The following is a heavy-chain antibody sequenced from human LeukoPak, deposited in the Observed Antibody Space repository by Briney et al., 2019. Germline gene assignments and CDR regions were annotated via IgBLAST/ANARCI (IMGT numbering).Heavy chain of an antibody. CDR1: GGTFSSYA. J-gene: IGHJ4*02. Sequence: SVKVSCKASGGTFSSYAISWVRQAPGQGLEWMGGIIPIFGTVNYAQKFQGRVTITADESTSTAYMELSSLRSEDTAVYYCARVPYSGYDYLRYYFDYWGQGTLVTVSS. V-gene: IGHV1-69*13. CDR2: IIPIFGTV. CDR3: ARVPYSGYDYLRYYFDY. D-gene: IGHD5-12*01.